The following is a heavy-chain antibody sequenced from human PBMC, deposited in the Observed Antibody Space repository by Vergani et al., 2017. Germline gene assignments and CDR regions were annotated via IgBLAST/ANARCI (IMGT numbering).Heavy chain of an antibody. CDR2: INAGNGNT. Sequence: QVQLVQSGAEVKKPGASVKVSCKASGYTFTSYAMHWVRQAPGQRLEWMGWINAGNGNTKYSQKFQGRVTITRDTSASTAYMELSSLRSEDTAVYYCARDYINYLVEVAYYMDVWGKGTTVTVSS. J-gene: IGHJ6*03. V-gene: IGHV1-3*01. D-gene: IGHD1-26*01. CDR3: ARDYINYLVEVAYYMDV. CDR1: GYTFTSYA.